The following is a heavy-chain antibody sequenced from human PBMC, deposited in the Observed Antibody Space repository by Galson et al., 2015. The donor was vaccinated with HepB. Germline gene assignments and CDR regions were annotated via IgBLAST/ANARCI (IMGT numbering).Heavy chain of an antibody. CDR3: AKAMGPGYYYYGMDV. CDR1: GFTFSSYA. V-gene: IGHV3-23*01. CDR2: ISGSGGST. J-gene: IGHJ6*02. D-gene: IGHD5-18*01. Sequence: SLRLSCAASGFTFSSYAMSWVRQAPGKGLEWVSAISGSGGSTYYADSVKGRFTISRDNSKNTLYLQMNSLRAEDTAAYYCAKAMGPGYYYYGMDVWGQGTTVTVSS.